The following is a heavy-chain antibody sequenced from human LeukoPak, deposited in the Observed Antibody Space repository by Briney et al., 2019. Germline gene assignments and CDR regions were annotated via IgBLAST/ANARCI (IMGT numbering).Heavy chain of an antibody. CDR1: GFTFSTYV. V-gene: IGHV3-23*01. J-gene: IGHJ4*02. D-gene: IGHD1-26*01. CDR3: AKGGSGTYYDRFDC. Sequence: GGSLRLSCAASGFTFSTYVVGWVRQAPGKGLEWVSVISTTGDKTLYADSVKGRFTISRDNSKNTLSLQMNSLRVEDTAIYYCAKGGSGTYYDRFDCWGQGTLVTVSS. CDR2: ISTTGDKT.